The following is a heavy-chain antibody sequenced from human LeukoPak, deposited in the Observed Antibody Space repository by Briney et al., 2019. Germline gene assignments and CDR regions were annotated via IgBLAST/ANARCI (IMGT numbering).Heavy chain of an antibody. J-gene: IGHJ4*02. D-gene: IGHD2-15*01. Sequence: ASVKVSCKASGYTFTSYYMHWVRQAPGQGLEWMGIINPSGGSTSYAQKFQGRVTMTRDTSTSTVYMELSSLRSEGTAVYYCARDNIRVAESSIFDHWRQGTLVTVPS. V-gene: IGHV1-46*01. CDR3: ARDNIRVAESSIFDH. CDR2: INPSGGST. CDR1: GYTFTSYY.